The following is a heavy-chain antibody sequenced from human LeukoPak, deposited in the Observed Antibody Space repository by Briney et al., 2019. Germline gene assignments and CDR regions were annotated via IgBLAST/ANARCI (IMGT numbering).Heavy chain of an antibody. V-gene: IGHV4-59*01. Sequence: RTSETLSLTCTVSGGSISSYYWSWIRQPPGKGLEWIGYIYYSGNTNYSPSLKSRVTISIDTSKNQFSLKLTSVTAADTAVYYCARVGSGSFDYWGQGTLVTVSS. CDR2: IYYSGNT. CDR1: GGSISSYY. CDR3: ARVGSGSFDY. J-gene: IGHJ4*02. D-gene: IGHD3-3*01.